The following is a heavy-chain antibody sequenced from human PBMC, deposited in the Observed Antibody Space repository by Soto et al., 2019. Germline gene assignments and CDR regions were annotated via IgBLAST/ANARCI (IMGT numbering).Heavy chain of an antibody. CDR2: ISSSGSAI. CDR3: ASPHCAETNCYKRQYYYYNVNV. D-gene: IGHD2-21*01. CDR1: GFTLSSYD. Sequence: GGSLRLSCAAPGFTLSSYDMNWVRQAPGKGLEWLSYISSSGSAIYYADSVKGRFTISRDNAKNTLFLQMNSLRGEDTAVYYCASPHCAETNCYKRQYYYYNVNVWGQGTTVTVSS. J-gene: IGHJ6*02. V-gene: IGHV3-48*01.